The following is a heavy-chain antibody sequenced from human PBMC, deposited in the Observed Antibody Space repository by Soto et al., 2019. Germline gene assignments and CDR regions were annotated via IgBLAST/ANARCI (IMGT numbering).Heavy chain of an antibody. CDR3: ARHTLTVHYFDY. D-gene: IGHD2-15*01. CDR1: GDSINSGVYY. V-gene: IGHV4-31*03. J-gene: IGHJ4*02. CDR2: ISYSGST. Sequence: SETLSLTCTVSGDSINSGVYYWSWIRQHPGKGLEWIGYISYSGSTYYNPSLKSRVTMSVDTSKNQFSLKLSSVTAADTALYYCARHTLTVHYFDYWGQGTLVTVSS.